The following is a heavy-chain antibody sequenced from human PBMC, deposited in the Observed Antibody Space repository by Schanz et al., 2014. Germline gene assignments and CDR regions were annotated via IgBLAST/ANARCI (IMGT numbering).Heavy chain of an antibody. CDR1: GLTFTSAW. D-gene: IGHD6-13*01. J-gene: IGHJ4*02. CDR3: ARGLIAAAGGAFDY. CDR2: INTGVNT. Sequence: EVQLVQSGGGLVQPGGSLRLSCAASGLTFTSAWMSWVRQAPGKGLEWVSAINTGVNTYYADSVRGRFTMSRDNSKNTLYLQMNSLRAGDAAVYYCARGLIAAAGGAFDYWGQGTLVAVSS. V-gene: IGHV3-66*01.